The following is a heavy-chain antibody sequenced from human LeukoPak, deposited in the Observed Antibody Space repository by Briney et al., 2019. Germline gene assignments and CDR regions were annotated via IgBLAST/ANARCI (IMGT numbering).Heavy chain of an antibody. V-gene: IGHV4-34*01. CDR3: ARGVVGVIEVRVYYVDY. CDR2: INHSGIT. D-gene: IGHD3-3*01. CDR1: GGSSSGYY. Sequence: SETLSLTCAVYGGSSSGYYWSWIRQPPGKGLEWIGEINHSGITNYNPSLKSRVTMSLDTSKSQFSLKLSSVTAADTALYYCARGVVGVIEVRVYYVDYWGQGTLVTVSS. J-gene: IGHJ4*02.